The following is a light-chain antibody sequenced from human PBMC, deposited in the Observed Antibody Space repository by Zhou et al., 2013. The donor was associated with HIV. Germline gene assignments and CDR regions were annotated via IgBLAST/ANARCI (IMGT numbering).Light chain of an antibody. Sequence: DIQMTQSPTSLSASVGDSVTITCRASQTLDTYLNWYQQKPGKAPQLLIYATSTLQTGVPSRFSGSGSGTEFTLTISCLQSEDFATYYCQQYYSFPYTFGQGTKLEIK. CDR3: QQYYSFPYT. V-gene: IGKV1-39*01. CDR1: QTLDTY. J-gene: IGKJ2*01. CDR2: ATS.